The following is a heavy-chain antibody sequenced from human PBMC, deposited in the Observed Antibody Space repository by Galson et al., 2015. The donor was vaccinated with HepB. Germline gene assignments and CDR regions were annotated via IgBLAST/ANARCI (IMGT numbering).Heavy chain of an antibody. CDR1: GFTFSSYA. D-gene: IGHD3-22*01. J-gene: IGHJ4*02. Sequence: SLRLSCATSGFTFSSYAMSWVRQAPGKGLEWVSVISGSGGSTYYADFVKGRFTISRDNSKNTLFLQMNSLRAEDTAVYYCAKDIVSGYYYDSSGYYNWGQGTLVTVSS. V-gene: IGHV3-23*01. CDR3: AKDIVSGYYYDSSGYYN. CDR2: ISGSGGST.